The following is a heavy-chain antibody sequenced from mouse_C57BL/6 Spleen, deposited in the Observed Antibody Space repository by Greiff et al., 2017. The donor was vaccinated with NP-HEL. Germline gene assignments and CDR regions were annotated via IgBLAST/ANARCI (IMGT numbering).Heavy chain of an antibody. Sequence: QVQLQQSGPELVKPGASVKISCKASGYAFSSSWMNWVKQRPGKGLEWIGRIYPGDGDTNYNGKFKGKATLTADKSSSTAYMQLSSLTSEDSAVYFCARCPSYDYDDYYAMDYWGQGTSVTVSS. CDR1: GYAFSSSW. V-gene: IGHV1-82*01. D-gene: IGHD2-4*01. CDR2: IYPGDGDT. J-gene: IGHJ4*01. CDR3: ARCPSYDYDDYYAMDY.